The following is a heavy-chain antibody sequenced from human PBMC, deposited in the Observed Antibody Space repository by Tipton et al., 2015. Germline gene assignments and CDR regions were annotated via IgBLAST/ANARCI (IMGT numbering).Heavy chain of an antibody. CDR2: IDGGGSTT. V-gene: IGHV3-74*01. CDR1: GFTFSKNA. CDR3: ARVLHDLWSAYDGPGMDV. J-gene: IGHJ6*02. Sequence: SLRLSCAVSGFTFSKNAMSWVRQAPGQGLEWVSRIDGGGSTTSFADSVKGRFAISRDNAKNTLYLQMNSLRAEDTAVYYCARVLHDLWSAYDGPGMDVWGQGTTVTVSS. D-gene: IGHD3-3*01.